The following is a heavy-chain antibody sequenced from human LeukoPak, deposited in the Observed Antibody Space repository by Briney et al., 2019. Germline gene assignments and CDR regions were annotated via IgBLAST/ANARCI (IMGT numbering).Heavy chain of an antibody. CDR1: GGSISSGSYY. Sequence: SQTLSLTCTVSGGSISSGSYYWSWIRQPPGKGLEWIGYIYYSGSTYYNPSLKSRVTISVDTSKNQFSLKLSSVTAADTAVYYCARDVIVVVPAAKPRAFDIWGQGTMVTVSS. J-gene: IGHJ3*02. V-gene: IGHV4-30-4*08. CDR2: IYYSGST. D-gene: IGHD2-2*02. CDR3: ARDVIVVVPAAKPRAFDI.